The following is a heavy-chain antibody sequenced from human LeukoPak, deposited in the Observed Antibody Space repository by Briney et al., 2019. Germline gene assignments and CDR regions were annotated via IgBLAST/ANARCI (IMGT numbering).Heavy chain of an antibody. V-gene: IGHV4-59*01. CDR2: IYYSGST. CDR3: ARLGSSWYKSDPFDY. CDR1: GGSISSYY. D-gene: IGHD6-13*01. J-gene: IGHJ4*02. Sequence: SETLSLTCTVSGGSISSYYWSWIRQPPGKGLEWIGYIYYSGSTNYNPSLKSRVTISVDTSKNQFSLKLSSVTAADTAVYYCARLGSSWYKSDPFDYWGQGTLVTVSS.